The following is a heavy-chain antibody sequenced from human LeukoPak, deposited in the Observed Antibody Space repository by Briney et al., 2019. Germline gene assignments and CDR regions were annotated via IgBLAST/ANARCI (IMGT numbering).Heavy chain of an antibody. V-gene: IGHV4-34*01. CDR1: GGSFSGYY. D-gene: IGHD2-8*01. CDR3: ARSCYIVLMVYAISRYYYYGMDV. Sequence: SETLSLTCAVYGGSFSGYYWSWIRQPPGKGLEWIGEINHSGSTNYNPSLKSRVTISVDTSKNQFSLKLSSVTAADTAVYYCARSCYIVLMVYAISRYYYYGMDVWGQGTTVTVSS. J-gene: IGHJ6*02. CDR2: INHSGST.